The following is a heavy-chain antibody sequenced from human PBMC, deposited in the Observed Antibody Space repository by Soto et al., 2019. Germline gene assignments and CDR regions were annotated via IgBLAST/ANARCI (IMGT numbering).Heavy chain of an antibody. CDR2: ISSNGANT. Sequence: GGSRRPSCAASGVTVASACSRGMSWVRQSTGKGPEWVSTISSNGANTHYAESVKGRFTISKDASRNTVHLHMNSLRAEDTATYFCVSWVSAHFDYWGHGT. J-gene: IGHJ4*01. CDR1: GVTVASACSRG. V-gene: IGHV3-23*01. D-gene: IGHD2-8*01. CDR3: VSWVSAHFDY.